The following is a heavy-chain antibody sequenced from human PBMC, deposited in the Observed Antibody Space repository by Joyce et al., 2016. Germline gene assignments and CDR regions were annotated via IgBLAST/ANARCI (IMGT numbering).Heavy chain of an antibody. CDR2: FSRDGDIT. CDR1: GFTFKGYP. V-gene: IGHV3-43*01. D-gene: IGHD5-18*01. J-gene: IGHJ4*02. Sequence: EVQLVESGGLVGQPGGSLRLSCATSGFTFKGYPMHWVRQPPGKGLEWVSLFSRDGDITYYGDSVKGRFTISRDNSKNSLYLEINSLRLEDTALYFCAKENTNMVTFDSWGQGSLVTVSS. CDR3: AKENTNMVTFDS.